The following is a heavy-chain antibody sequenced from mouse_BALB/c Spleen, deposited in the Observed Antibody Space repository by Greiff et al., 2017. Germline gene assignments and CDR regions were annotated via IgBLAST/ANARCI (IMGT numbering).Heavy chain of an antibody. Sequence: VQLQQSGAELVKPGASVKLSCKASGYTFTSYYMYWVKQRPGQGLEWIGEINPSNGGTNFNEKFKSKATLTVDKSSSTAYMQLSSLTSEDSAVYYCTRRGGNYSAWFADWGQGTLVTVSA. V-gene: IGHV1S81*02. D-gene: IGHD2-1*01. CDR3: TRRGGNYSAWFAD. CDR2: INPSNGGT. J-gene: IGHJ3*01. CDR1: GYTFTSYY.